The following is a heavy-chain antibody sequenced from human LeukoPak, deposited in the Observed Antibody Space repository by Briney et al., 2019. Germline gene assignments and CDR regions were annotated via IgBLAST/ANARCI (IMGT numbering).Heavy chain of an antibody. CDR2: IYASGST. Sequence: PSETLSLTCTVSGGSISNWYWTWIWQPAGKGLEWIGRIYASGSTDYNPSLKSRVTMSVDRSNNQFSLKLSSVTAADTGVYYCARADCSGGSCYLDYWGQGSLVTVSS. CDR3: ARADCSGGSCYLDY. J-gene: IGHJ4*02. V-gene: IGHV4-4*07. D-gene: IGHD2-15*01. CDR1: GGSISNWY.